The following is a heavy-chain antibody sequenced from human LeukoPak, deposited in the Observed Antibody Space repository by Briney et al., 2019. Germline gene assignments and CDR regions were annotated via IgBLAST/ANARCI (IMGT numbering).Heavy chain of an antibody. J-gene: IGHJ4*02. CDR1: GGSISSSSYY. CDR3: ARDRKVTHDY. V-gene: IGHV4-39*07. Sequence: SETLFLTCTVSGGSISSSSYYWGWIRQPPGKGLEWIGSIYYSGSTYYNPSLKSRVTMSVDTSKNQFSLKLSSVTAADTAVYYCARDRKVTHDYWGQGTLVTVSS. CDR2: IYYSGST. D-gene: IGHD4-23*01.